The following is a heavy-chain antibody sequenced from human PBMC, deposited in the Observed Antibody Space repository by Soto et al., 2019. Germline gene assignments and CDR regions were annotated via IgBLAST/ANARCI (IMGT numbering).Heavy chain of an antibody. J-gene: IGHJ6*04. CDR3: ARLSGDHSAFFSYGMDA. CDR2: INSDGTIS. Sequence: GSLRLSCAASGFTFDTYWMNWVRQAPGKGPEWLSGINSDGTISSYADSVKGRFTISRDNARNTLSLQMNSLRADDTAVCYCARLSGDHSAFFSYGMDAWGKGTTVTVSS. CDR1: GFTFDTYW. V-gene: IGHV3-74*01. D-gene: IGHD2-21*01.